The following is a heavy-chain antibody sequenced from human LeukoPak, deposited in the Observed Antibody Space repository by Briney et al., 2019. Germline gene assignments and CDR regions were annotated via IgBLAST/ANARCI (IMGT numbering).Heavy chain of an antibody. Sequence: ASVTVSCKASGGTFSSYAISWVRQAPGQGLEWMGGIIPIFGTANYAQKFQGRVTITADESTSTAYMELSSLRSEDTAVYYCARELSDSGYDHIPIAHDAFDIWGQGTMVTVSS. CDR2: IIPIFGTA. D-gene: IGHD5-12*01. J-gene: IGHJ3*02. CDR1: GGTFSSYA. V-gene: IGHV1-69*13. CDR3: ARELSDSGYDHIPIAHDAFDI.